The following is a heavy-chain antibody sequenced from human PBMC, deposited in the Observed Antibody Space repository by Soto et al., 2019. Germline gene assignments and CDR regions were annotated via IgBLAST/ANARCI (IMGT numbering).Heavy chain of an antibody. CDR3: AKDLMSSGGSYRNYYYYGMGV. D-gene: IGHD1-26*01. J-gene: IGHJ6*02. V-gene: IGHV3-30*18. Sequence: GGSLRLSCAASGFTFSSYGMHRVRQAPGKGLEWVAVISYDGSNKYYADSVKGRFTISRDNSKNTLYLQMNSLRAEDTAVYYCAKDLMSSGGSYRNYYYYGMGVWGQGTTVTVSS. CDR2: ISYDGSNK. CDR1: GFTFSSYG.